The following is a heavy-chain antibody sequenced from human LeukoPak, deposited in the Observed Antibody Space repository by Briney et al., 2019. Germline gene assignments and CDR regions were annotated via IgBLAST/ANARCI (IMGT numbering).Heavy chain of an antibody. J-gene: IGHJ4*02. CDR2: ISHSGTT. D-gene: IGHD3-22*01. CDR1: GYSISSGYY. CDR3: ARGTRMYYYDSSGYPFDY. V-gene: IGHV4-38-2*02. Sequence: SETLSLTCTVSGYSISSGYYWGWIRQPPGKGLEWIGSISHSGTTYYNPSLKSRLTISLDTSKNQFSLKLSSVTAADTAVYYCARGTRMYYYDSSGYPFDYWGQGTLVTVSS.